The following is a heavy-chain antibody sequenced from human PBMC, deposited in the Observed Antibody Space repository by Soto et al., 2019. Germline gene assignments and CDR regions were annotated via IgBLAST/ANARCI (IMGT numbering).Heavy chain of an antibody. Sequence: SDTLSLTCAVYGGSFSGYYWSWIRQPPGKGLEWIGEINHSGSTNYNPSLKSRVTISVDTSKNQFSLKLSSVTAADTAVYYCARHPLLLWFGHNWFDPWGQGTLVTVSS. CDR1: GGSFSGYY. CDR3: ARHPLLLWFGHNWFDP. V-gene: IGHV4-34*01. D-gene: IGHD3-10*01. CDR2: INHSGST. J-gene: IGHJ5*02.